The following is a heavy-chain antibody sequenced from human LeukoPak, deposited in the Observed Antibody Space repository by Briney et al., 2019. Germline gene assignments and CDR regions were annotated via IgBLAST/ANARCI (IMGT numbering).Heavy chain of an antibody. D-gene: IGHD4-17*01. CDR1: GFAFSNYW. CDR3: ASHYGDYSPGIGY. CDR2: LKQDGSEK. J-gene: IGHJ4*02. Sequence: GGSLRLSCAASGFAFSNYWMSWVRQAPGKGLEWVANLKQDGSEKYYVDSVKGRFTISRDNAKNSLYLQMNSLRAEDTAVYYCASHYGDYSPGIGYWGQGTLVTVSS. V-gene: IGHV3-7*03.